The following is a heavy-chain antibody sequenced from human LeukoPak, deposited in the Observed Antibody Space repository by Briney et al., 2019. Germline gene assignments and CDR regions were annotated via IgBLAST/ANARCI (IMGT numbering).Heavy chain of an antibody. Sequence: ASVKVSCKASGYTFTSYDINWVRQATGQGFEWMGWMSPNSGNTGYAQKFQGRVTMTRDTSISTAYMELSRLRSDDTAVYYCARMYYYDSSGYYYYYGMDVWGQGTTVTVSS. CDR1: GYTFTSYD. CDR2: MSPNSGNT. D-gene: IGHD3-22*01. J-gene: IGHJ6*02. CDR3: ARMYYYDSSGYYYYYGMDV. V-gene: IGHV1-8*01.